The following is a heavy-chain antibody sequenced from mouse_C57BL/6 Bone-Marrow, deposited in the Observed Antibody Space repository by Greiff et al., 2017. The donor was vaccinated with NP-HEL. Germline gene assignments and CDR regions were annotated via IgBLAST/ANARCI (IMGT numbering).Heavy chain of an antibody. V-gene: IGHV7-3*01. CDR1: GFTFTDYY. D-gene: IGHD2-1*01. Sequence: EVMLVESGGGLVQPGGSLSLSCAASGFTFTDYYMSWVRQPPGKALEWLGFIRNKANGYTTEYSASVKGRFTISRDNSQSILYLQMNALRAEDSATSYYARLSTPYFDYWGQGTTLTVSS. CDR2: IRNKANGYTT. J-gene: IGHJ2*01. CDR3: ARLSTPYFDY.